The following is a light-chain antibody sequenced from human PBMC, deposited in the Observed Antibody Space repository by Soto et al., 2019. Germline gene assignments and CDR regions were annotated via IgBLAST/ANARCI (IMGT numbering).Light chain of an antibody. J-gene: IGKJ1*01. CDR2: RSS. V-gene: IGKV4-1*01. CDR1: QSVLYSSNNKHY. Sequence: IVMTQSPDSLAVALGERAAINFKSSQSVLYSSNNKHYLAWYQQRAGQPPKLLIYRSSTRESGVPDRFSGSGSGTDFTLNIRSLQAEDVAVYYCQQYYGTPWTFGQGTKVEIK. CDR3: QQYYGTPWT.